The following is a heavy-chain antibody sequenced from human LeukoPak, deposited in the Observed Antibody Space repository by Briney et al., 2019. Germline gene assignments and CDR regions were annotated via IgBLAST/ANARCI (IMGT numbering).Heavy chain of an antibody. CDR1: GFTFRSYT. D-gene: IGHD3-9*01. V-gene: IGHV3-21*01. J-gene: IGHJ4*02. CDR2: ISKSSTYI. CDR3: ARSFHDILTGYGEIDY. Sequence: GGSLRLSCVASGFTFRSYTMNWVRQAPGKGLEWVSAISKSSTYIHYADSVKGRFTISRDNSKNTLYLQMNSLRAEDTAVYYCARSFHDILTGYGEIDYWGQGTLVTVSS.